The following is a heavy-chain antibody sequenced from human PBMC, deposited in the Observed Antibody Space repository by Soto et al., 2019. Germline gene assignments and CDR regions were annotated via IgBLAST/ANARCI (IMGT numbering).Heavy chain of an antibody. CDR2: ISYDGSNK. CDR1: GFTFSSYA. CDR3: ARDPNRGYCTNGVCYLVAFDI. J-gene: IGHJ3*02. V-gene: IGHV3-30-3*01. D-gene: IGHD2-8*01. Sequence: SCAASGFTFSSYAMHWVRQAPGKGLEWVAVISYDGSNKYYADSVKGRFTISRDNSKNTLYLQMNSLRAEDTAVYYCARDPNRGYCTNGVCYLVAFDIWGQGTMVTVS.